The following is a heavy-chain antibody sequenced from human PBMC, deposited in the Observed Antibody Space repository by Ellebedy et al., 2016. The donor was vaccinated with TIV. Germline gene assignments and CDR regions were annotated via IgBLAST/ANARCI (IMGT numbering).Heavy chain of an antibody. J-gene: IGHJ6*02. CDR1: GYTFTSYY. Sequence: AASVKVSCKASGYTFTSYYMHWVRQAPGQGLEWMGIINPTAGSTSSAQKFQGRVTMTSDTSTRTVYMELRSLRSEDTAVYYCARAPSVDPHMDVWGQGTTVTVSS. CDR3: ARAPSVDPHMDV. CDR2: INPTAGST. V-gene: IGHV1-46*01. D-gene: IGHD6-19*01.